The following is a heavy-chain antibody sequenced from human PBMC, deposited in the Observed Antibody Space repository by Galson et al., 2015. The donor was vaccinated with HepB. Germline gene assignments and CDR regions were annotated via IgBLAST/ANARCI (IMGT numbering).Heavy chain of an antibody. V-gene: IGHV3-7*01. CDR2: IKQDGSEK. CDR3: ARASYGDWGSDAFDI. CDR1: GFTFSNYW. D-gene: IGHD4-17*01. Sequence: SLRLSCAASGFTFSNYWVNWVRQAPGEGLEWVANIKQDGSEKHYVESVEGRFTISRDNAKNSVDLQMSSLRAEDTAVYYCARASYGDWGSDAFDIWGQGTMVTVSS. J-gene: IGHJ3*02.